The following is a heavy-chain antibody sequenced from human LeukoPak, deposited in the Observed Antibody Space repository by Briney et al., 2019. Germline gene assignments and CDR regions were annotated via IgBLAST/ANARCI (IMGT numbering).Heavy chain of an antibody. J-gene: IGHJ6*02. D-gene: IGHD3-22*01. CDR1: GGSFSGYY. V-gene: IGHV4-34*01. CDR3: ATPQPDSSGYWRDYYYGMDV. Sequence: SETLSLTCAVYGGSFSGYYWSWIRQPPGKGLEWIGEINHSGSTNYNSSLKSRVTISVDTSKNQFSLKLSSVTAADTAVYYCATPQPDSSGYWRDYYYGMDVWGQGTTVTVSS. CDR2: INHSGST.